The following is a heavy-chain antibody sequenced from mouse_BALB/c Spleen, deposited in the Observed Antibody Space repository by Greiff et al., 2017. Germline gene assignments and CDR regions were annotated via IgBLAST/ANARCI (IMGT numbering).Heavy chain of an antibody. CDR3: ARTLGYDYDDAMDY. CDR1: GFTFSSFG. V-gene: IGHV5-17*02. J-gene: IGHJ4*01. CDR2: ISSGSSTI. Sequence: EVKLMESGGGLVQPGGSRKLSCAASGFTFSSFGMHWVRQAPEKGLEWVAYISSGSSTIYYADTVKGRFTISRDNPKNTLFLQMTSLRSEDTAMYYCARTLGYDYDDAMDYWGQGTSVTVSS. D-gene: IGHD2-4*01.